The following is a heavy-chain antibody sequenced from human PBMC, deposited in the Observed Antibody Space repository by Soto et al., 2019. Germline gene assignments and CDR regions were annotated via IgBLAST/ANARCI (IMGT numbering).Heavy chain of an antibody. Sequence: EVKLVESGGGLVQPGGSLKLSCAASGLNVAGFAMHWVRQAPGKGLEWVGRIRSATNNYATEYDASVKGRFTISRDDSNDTTYLQMNNLKTDDTAMYYCTGGPIGKWEIGGCADYWGQGTLVTVSS. CDR3: TGGPIGKWEIGGCADY. D-gene: IGHD1-26*01. CDR1: GLNVAGFA. CDR2: IRSATNNYAT. V-gene: IGHV3-73*02. J-gene: IGHJ4*02.